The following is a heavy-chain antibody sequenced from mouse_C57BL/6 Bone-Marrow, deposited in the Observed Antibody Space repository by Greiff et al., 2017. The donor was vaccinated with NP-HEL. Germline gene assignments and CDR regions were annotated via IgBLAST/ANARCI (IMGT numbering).Heavy chain of an antibody. Sequence: EVKVVESGGGLVQSGRSLRLSCATSGFTFSDFYMEWVRQAPGKGLEWIAASRNKANDYTTEYNASVKGRFIVSRDTSQSILYLQMNALGAEDTAIDYCAREGLAYFAMDCWGQGASVTVSS. CDR2: SRNKANDYTT. CDR3: AREGLAYFAMDC. CDR1: GFTFSDFY. V-gene: IGHV7-1*01. D-gene: IGHD2-2*01. J-gene: IGHJ4*01.